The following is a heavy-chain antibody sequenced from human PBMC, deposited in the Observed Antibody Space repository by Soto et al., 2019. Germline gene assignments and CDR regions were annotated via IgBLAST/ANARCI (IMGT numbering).Heavy chain of an antibody. CDR1: GFTFSSYG. Sequence: GGSLRLSCAASGFTFSSYGMHWVRQAPGKGLEWVAVISYDGSNKYYADSVKGRFTISRDNSKNTLYLQMNSLRAEDTAVYYCAGSSGWYSDLHYWGQGTLVTVSS. CDR3: AGSSGWYSDLHY. V-gene: IGHV3-30*03. J-gene: IGHJ4*02. D-gene: IGHD6-19*01. CDR2: ISYDGSNK.